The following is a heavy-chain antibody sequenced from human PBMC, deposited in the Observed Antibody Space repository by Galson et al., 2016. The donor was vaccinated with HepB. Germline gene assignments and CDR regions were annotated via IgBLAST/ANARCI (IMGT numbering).Heavy chain of an antibody. J-gene: IGHJ4*02. Sequence: SLRLSCAASGFTFSTYSMNWVRQAPGKGLEWVPSISTGSSYVYYADSVKGRFTISRDNAKNSLYLQMNSLRAEDTAVYYCARGYYYDRRCYLGGDYWGQGTLVTVSS. CDR3: ARGYYYDRRCYLGGDY. D-gene: IGHD3-22*01. V-gene: IGHV3-21*01. CDR2: ISTGSSYV. CDR1: GFTFSTYS.